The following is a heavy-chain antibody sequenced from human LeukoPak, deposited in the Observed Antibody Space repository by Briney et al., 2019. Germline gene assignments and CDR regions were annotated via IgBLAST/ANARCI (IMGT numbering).Heavy chain of an antibody. V-gene: IGHV4-30-4*01. J-gene: IGHJ5*02. CDR1: GGSISSGDYY. CDR2: IYYSGST. D-gene: IGHD3-10*01. Sequence: SETLSLTCTVSGGSISSGDYYWSWIRQPPGKGLEWIGYIYYSGSTYYNPPLKSRVTISVDTSKNQFSLKLSSVTAADTAVYYCARDRAQGWFDPWGQGTLVTVSS. CDR3: ARDRAQGWFDP.